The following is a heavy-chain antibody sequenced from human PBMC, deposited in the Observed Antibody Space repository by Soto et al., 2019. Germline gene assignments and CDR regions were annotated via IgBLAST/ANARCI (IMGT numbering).Heavy chain of an antibody. CDR1: GYSFTTYG. J-gene: IGHJ6*02. CDR3: AREGPAPYYYYGMDV. Sequence: QVQLVQSGGEVKKPGASVKVSCKTSGYSFTTYGSSWVRQAPGQGLEWMGWISGYNGNTNYAQKFQGRVTMTTDTSTSTAYMELRSLRSDDTAVYYCAREGPAPYYYYGMDVWGQGTTVTVSS. V-gene: IGHV1-18*01. CDR2: ISGYNGNT.